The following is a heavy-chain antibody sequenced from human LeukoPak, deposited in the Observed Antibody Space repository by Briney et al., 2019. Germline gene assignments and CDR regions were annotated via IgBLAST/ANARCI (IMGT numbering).Heavy chain of an antibody. CDR2: MNQDGSEK. Sequence: GGSLRLSCVPSGFTFSSYWMSWVRQAPGKGLEWVANMNQDGSEKYYVDSVKGRFTISRDNAKNSLYLQMNNLRAEDTAVYYCARGGELLRPADYWGQGTLVTVSS. J-gene: IGHJ4*02. CDR3: ARGGELLRPADY. CDR1: GFTFSSYW. D-gene: IGHD3-16*01. V-gene: IGHV3-7*01.